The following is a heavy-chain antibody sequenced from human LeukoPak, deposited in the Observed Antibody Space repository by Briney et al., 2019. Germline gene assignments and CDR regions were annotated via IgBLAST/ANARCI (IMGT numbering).Heavy chain of an antibody. CDR2: LFHTGSS. J-gene: IGHJ4*02. V-gene: IGHV4-31*03. Sequence: PSQTLSLTCTVSGDSISSGGHYWDWHRPRQGKGLEGLGYLFHTGSSYYNPSLKSRVTISVDTSKNQFSLKLSSVTAAATAVYYCARSPGIWNEYGRLEYWGQGALVTVSS. CDR3: ARSPGIWNEYGRLEY. CDR1: GDSISSGGHY. D-gene: IGHD1-1*01.